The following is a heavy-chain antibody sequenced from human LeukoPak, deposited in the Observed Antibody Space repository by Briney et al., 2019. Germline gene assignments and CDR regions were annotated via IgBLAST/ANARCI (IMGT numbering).Heavy chain of an antibody. D-gene: IGHD3-22*01. Sequence: SETLSLTCTVSGGSISSHYWNWIRQPPGKGLEWIGYIYHSGSTKYNPSLKSQVTFSVDTSKNQFSLRLTSVTAADTAVYFCATFLSSGRGWFDPWGQGTLVTVSS. CDR1: GGSISSHY. CDR2: IYHSGST. J-gene: IGHJ5*02. V-gene: IGHV4-59*11. CDR3: ATFLSSGRGWFDP.